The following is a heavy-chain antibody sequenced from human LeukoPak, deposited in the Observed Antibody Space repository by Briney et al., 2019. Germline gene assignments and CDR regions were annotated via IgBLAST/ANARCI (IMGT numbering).Heavy chain of an antibody. V-gene: IGHV1-18*01. CDR2: ISAHNGDT. CDR1: GYTFTRRS. J-gene: IGHJ4*02. Sequence: ASVKVSCKTSGYTFTRRSISWVRQAPGQGLEWMGWISAHNGDTKYAQKFQGRVTMTTDTSTSTASMELRSLRSDDTAVYYCARDLGIAVAGTDWGQGTLVTVSS. D-gene: IGHD6-19*01. CDR3: ARDLGIAVAGTD.